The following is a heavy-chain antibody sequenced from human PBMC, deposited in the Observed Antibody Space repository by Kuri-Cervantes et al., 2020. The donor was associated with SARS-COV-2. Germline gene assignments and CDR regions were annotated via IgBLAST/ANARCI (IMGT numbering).Heavy chain of an antibody. J-gene: IGHJ6*03. CDR2: ISYDGSNK. V-gene: IGHV3-30-3*01. CDR3: ARVGGSYYYYYYMDV. Sequence: GESLKISCAASGFTFSSYAMHWVRQAPGKGLEWVAVISYDGSNKYYADSVKGRFTISRDNSKNTLYLQMNSLGAEDTAVYYCARVGGSYYYYYYMDVWGKGTTVTVSS. CDR1: GFTFSSYA. D-gene: IGHD1-26*01.